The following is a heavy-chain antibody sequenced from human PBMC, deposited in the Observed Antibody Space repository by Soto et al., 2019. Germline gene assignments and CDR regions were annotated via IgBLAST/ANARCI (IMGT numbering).Heavy chain of an antibody. V-gene: IGHV1-2*04. CDR3: ARGGAYYYDSSGYSFAFDI. D-gene: IGHD3-22*01. Sequence: ASVKVSCKASGYTFTGYYMHWVRQAPGQGLEWMGWINPNSGGTNYAQKFQGWVTMTRDTSISTAYMELSRLRSDDTAVYYCARGGAYYYDSSGYSFAFDIWGQGTRVTVSS. CDR1: GYTFTGYY. J-gene: IGHJ3*02. CDR2: INPNSGGT.